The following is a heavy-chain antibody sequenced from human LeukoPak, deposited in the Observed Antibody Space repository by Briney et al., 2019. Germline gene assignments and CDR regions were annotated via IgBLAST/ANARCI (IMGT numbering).Heavy chain of an antibody. CDR1: GGSISSGTYF. CDR3: ARDGIVVVVAAPGAFDI. CDR2: IYSSGSA. Sequence: SETLSLTCTVSGGSISSGTYFWSWIRQPAGKGLEWIGRIYSSGSANYNPSLKSRVSISVDTSKNQFSLQMSSVTAADTAVYYCARDGIVVVVAAPGAFDIWGQGTMVTVSS. D-gene: IGHD2-15*01. V-gene: IGHV4-61*02. J-gene: IGHJ3*02.